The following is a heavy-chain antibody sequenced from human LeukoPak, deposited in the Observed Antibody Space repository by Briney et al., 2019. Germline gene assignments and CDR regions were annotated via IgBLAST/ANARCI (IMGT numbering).Heavy chain of an antibody. CDR1: GGSISTSNW. J-gene: IGHJ4*02. Sequence: PSGTLSLTCAVSGGSISTSNWWNWVRQPPGMGLEWIGEIYHTGSIHYNASLKSRLTISLDNFNNQFSLKLTSVNAADTAMYYCAREGPIFGSGSYYKSLGYWGQGTLVTVSS. CDR3: AREGPIFGSGSYYKSLGY. V-gene: IGHV4-4*02. CDR2: IYHTGSI. D-gene: IGHD3-10*01.